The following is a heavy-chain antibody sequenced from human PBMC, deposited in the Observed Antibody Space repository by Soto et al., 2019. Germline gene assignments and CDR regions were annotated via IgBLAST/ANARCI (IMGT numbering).Heavy chain of an antibody. CDR2: ISAYNGNT. V-gene: IGHV1-18*01. CDR1: GYTFASYG. CDR3: ARESGQWLVQGWLDP. J-gene: IGHJ5*02. Sequence: ASGKVTCKASGYTFASYGISWVRQSSGQGLEWMGWISAYNGNTNYAQKLQGRVTMTTDTSTSTAYMELRSLRSDDTAVYYCARESGQWLVQGWLDPWGKGTLVTVAS. D-gene: IGHD6-19*01.